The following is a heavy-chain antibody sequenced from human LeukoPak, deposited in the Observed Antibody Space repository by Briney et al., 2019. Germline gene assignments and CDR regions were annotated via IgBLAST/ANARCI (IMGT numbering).Heavy chain of an antibody. CDR1: GFTFSSSG. D-gene: IGHD4-17*01. Sequence: GGSLRLSCAASGFTFSSSGMSWVRQAPGKGLEWVSAISGSGGSTCYAASVKGRFTISRDNSKNTLYLQMNSLRAEDTAVYYCAKLDLTVTTLWGQGTLVTVSS. CDR2: ISGSGGST. J-gene: IGHJ4*02. CDR3: AKLDLTVTTL. V-gene: IGHV3-23*01.